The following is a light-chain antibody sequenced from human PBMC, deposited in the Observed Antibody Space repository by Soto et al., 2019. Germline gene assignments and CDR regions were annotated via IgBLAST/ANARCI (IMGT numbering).Light chain of an antibody. CDR2: SNN. CDR3: AAWDDSLNAWV. J-gene: IGLJ3*02. Sequence: QSVLTLPPSASGTPGQRVTISCSGSSSNIGSNTVNWYQQLPGTAPKLLIYSNNQRPSGVPDRFSGSKSGTSASLAISGLQSEDEADYYWAAWDDSLNAWVFGGGTKLTVL. V-gene: IGLV1-44*01. CDR1: SSNIGSNT.